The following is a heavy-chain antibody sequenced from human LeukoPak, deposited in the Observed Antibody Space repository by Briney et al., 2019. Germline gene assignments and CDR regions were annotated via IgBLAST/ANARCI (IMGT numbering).Heavy chain of an antibody. Sequence: PGGSLRLSCAASGFTFSSYEMNWVRQAPGKGLEWVSYISSSGSTIYYADSVKGRFTISRDNAKNSLYLQMNSLRAEDTAVYYCARALRLGYCSGGSCYSDAFDIWGQGIMVTVSS. D-gene: IGHD2-15*01. CDR3: ARALRLGYCSGGSCYSDAFDI. CDR2: ISSSGSTI. J-gene: IGHJ3*02. V-gene: IGHV3-48*03. CDR1: GFTFSSYE.